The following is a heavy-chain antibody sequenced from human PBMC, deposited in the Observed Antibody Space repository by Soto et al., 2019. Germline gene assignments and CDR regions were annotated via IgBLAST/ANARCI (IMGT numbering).Heavy chain of an antibody. Sequence: PSETLSLTCTVSGGSISSYYWSWIRQPPGKGLEWIGYIYYSGSTNYNPSLKSRVTISVDTSKNQFSLKLSSVTAADTAVYYCAGTLPYSSSSFVDYWGQGTLVTVSS. CDR3: AGTLPYSSSSFVDY. CDR1: GGSISSYY. CDR2: IYYSGST. V-gene: IGHV4-59*01. J-gene: IGHJ4*02. D-gene: IGHD6-6*01.